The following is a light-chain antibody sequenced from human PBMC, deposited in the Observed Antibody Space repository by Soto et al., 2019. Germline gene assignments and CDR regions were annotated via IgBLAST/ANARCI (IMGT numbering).Light chain of an antibody. CDR3: SSYTSTSARL. V-gene: IGLV2-14*01. J-gene: IGLJ1*01. Sequence: QSALTQPASVSGSPGQSITISCTGTSSDIGAYDLVSWFQQHPGKAPKVMIYDVSIRPSGVSNRFSGSKSGNTAPLTISVLHAEDEAYYYCSSYTSTSARLFGTGTKLTVL. CDR2: DVS. CDR1: SSDIGAYDL.